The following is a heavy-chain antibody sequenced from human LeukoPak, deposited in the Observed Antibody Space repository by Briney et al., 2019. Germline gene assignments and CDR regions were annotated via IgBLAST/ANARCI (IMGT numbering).Heavy chain of an antibody. D-gene: IGHD6-19*01. CDR1: GFTVSDSF. CDR2: IYVAGST. V-gene: IGHV3-53*01. J-gene: IGHJ4*02. Sequence: GGSLRLSCAASGFTVSDSFMTWVRQAPGKGLEWVSVIYVAGSTYYAGSVKGRFTISRDKSKNTLYLQMNSLRAGDTAVYYCAKGDSSVWPFYFDYWGQGTLVTVSS. CDR3: AKGDSSVWPFYFDY.